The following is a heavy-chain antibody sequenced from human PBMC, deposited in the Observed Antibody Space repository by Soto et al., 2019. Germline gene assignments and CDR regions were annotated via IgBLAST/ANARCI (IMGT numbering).Heavy chain of an antibody. CDR3: ARPDSSSWAAPFGS. V-gene: IGHV4-39*01. CDR2: IYYSGST. J-gene: IGHJ4*02. CDR1: GGSISSSSYY. Sequence: SETLSLTCTVSGGSISSSSYYWGWIRQPPGKGLEWIGTIYYSGSTYYNPSLKSRVTISVDTSRNQFSLRLTSVTAADTAVYYCARPDSSSWAAPFGSWGQGTLVTVSS. D-gene: IGHD6-13*01.